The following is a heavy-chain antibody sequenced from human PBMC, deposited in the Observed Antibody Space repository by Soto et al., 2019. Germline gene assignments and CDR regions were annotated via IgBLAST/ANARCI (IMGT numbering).Heavy chain of an antibody. CDR2: ISGSGGST. V-gene: IGHV3-23*01. D-gene: IGHD3-3*01. CDR1: GFTFSSYA. Sequence: PGGSLRLSCAASGFTFSSYAMSWVRQAPGKGLEWVSAISGSGGSTYYADSVKGRFTISRDNSKNTLYLQMNSLRAEDTAVYYCATLGWEWLLWGMDVWGQGTTATVSS. CDR3: ATLGWEWLLWGMDV. J-gene: IGHJ6*02.